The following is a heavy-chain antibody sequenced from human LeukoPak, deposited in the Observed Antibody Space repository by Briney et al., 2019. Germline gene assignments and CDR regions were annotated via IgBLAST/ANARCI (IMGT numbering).Heavy chain of an antibody. CDR2: IYTSGST. CDR3: ARGAYYDILTGYYNPSPFDY. D-gene: IGHD3-9*01. V-gene: IGHV4-61*02. J-gene: IGHJ4*02. Sequence: PSETLSLTCTVSGGSISSGSYYWSWIRQPAGEGLEWIGRIYTSGSTNYNPSLKSRVTISVDTSKNQFSLKLSSVTAADTAVYYCARGAYYDILTGYYNPSPFDYWGQGTLVTVSS. CDR1: GGSISSGSYY.